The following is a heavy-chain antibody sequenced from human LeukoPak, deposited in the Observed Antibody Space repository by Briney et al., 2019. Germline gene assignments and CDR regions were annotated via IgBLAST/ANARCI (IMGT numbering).Heavy chain of an antibody. CDR2: VNSDGSST. D-gene: IGHD7-27*01. CDR1: GFIFSSYW. V-gene: IGHV3-74*01. CDR3: ARGSNWGSLFDY. J-gene: IGHJ4*02. Sequence: GGSLRLSCVASGFIFSSYWMHWVRQAPGKGLVWVSRVNSDGSSTNYADSAKGRFTISRDNAKNTLYLQMNSLRAEDTAVYYCARGSNWGSLFDYWGQGTLVTVSS.